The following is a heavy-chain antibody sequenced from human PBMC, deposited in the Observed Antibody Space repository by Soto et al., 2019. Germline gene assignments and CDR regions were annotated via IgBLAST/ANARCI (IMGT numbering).Heavy chain of an antibody. CDR3: ARVHVMVVAGSTFDY. V-gene: IGHV4-38-2*02. CDR2: IYHGGTT. D-gene: IGHD6-19*01. J-gene: IGHJ4*03. Sequence: KPSETLSLTCTVSGDSISSGSYWGWIRQPPGEGPEWIASIYHGGTTFYNPSLKSRISISVDTSKNQFSLRLTSVTAADTATYYCARVHVMVVAGSTFDYWGPGTLVTVSS. CDR1: GDSISSGSY.